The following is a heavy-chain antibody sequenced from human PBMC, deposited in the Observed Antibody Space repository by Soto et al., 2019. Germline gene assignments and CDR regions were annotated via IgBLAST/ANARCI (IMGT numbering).Heavy chain of an antibody. CDR3: ARAHDSGDVDY. CDR2: MNPNSGHT. CDR1: GYTFTSNH. D-gene: IGHD4-17*01. Sequence: QVQLVQSGTEVREPGASVKVSCKSSGYTFTSNHINWVRQATGQGPEWMGSMNPNSGHTVYAQKFQGGVTMTRSISISTAYMELSSLRSDDTAIYYCARAHDSGDVDYWGQGTLVTVSS. J-gene: IGHJ4*02. V-gene: IGHV1-8*01.